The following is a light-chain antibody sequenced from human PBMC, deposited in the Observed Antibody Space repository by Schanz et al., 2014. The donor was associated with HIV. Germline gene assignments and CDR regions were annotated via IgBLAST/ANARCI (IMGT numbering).Light chain of an antibody. CDR2: DNN. CDR3: QSFDRGVRGLL. J-gene: IGLJ2*01. CDR1: TSNIGAGYD. V-gene: IGLV1-40*01. Sequence: QSVLTQPPSLSGAPGQRVSLSCNGTTSNIGAGYDVHWYQQFPGTAPRLLVLDNNNRPSGVPDRFSGSRSGTSASLAITGLQADDEADYYCQSFDRGVRGLLFGGGTKLTVL.